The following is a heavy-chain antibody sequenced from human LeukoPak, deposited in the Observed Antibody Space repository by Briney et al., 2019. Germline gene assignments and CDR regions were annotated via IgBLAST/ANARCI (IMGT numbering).Heavy chain of an antibody. V-gene: IGHV1-2*02. D-gene: IGHD3-22*01. CDR3: AREVPEYYYDSSGYDY. J-gene: IGHJ4*02. CDR2: INPNSGGK. Sequence: ASVKLSFTSSGYTFTVYYMHWVWQGPGPGLELKGLINPNSGGKNYAQKFQGRVTMTRDTSISTAYMELSRLRSDDTAVYYCAREVPEYYYDSSGYDYWGQGTLVTVSS. CDR1: GYTFTVYY.